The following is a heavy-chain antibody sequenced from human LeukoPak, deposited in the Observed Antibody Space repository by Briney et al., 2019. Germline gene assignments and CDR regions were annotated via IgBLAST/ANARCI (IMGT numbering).Heavy chain of an antibody. CDR1: AFTVSINY. V-gene: IGHV3-53*01. CDR3: PRVYGVNFDY. CDR2: IYSGGST. D-gene: IGHD4-17*01. J-gene: IGHJ4*02. Sequence: GGSLRLSWAAAAFTVSINYITWVRQAPGRGLEWVSVIYSGGSTYYADSVKGRFTISRDNSKDTLYLQMNSLRPEAPAVYSCPRVYGVNFDYWGQGTLVTVSS.